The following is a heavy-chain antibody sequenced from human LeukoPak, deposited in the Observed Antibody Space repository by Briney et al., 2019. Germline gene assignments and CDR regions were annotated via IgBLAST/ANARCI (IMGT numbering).Heavy chain of an antibody. Sequence: ASVKASCKVSGYTLSELSMHWVRQAPGKGLEWMGSFDPEDDARIYAQKFEGRVTMTEDTSTDTAYMELSSLRSEDTAVYYCATDWGGGSAYFYDAFDFWGQGTMVTVSS. V-gene: IGHV1-24*01. J-gene: IGHJ3*01. CDR2: FDPEDDAR. D-gene: IGHD2/OR15-2a*01. CDR1: GYTLSELS. CDR3: ATDWGGGSAYFYDAFDF.